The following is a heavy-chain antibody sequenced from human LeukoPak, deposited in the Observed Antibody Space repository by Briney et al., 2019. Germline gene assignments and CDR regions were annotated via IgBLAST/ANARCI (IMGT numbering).Heavy chain of an antibody. CDR3: ARDGKVDAFDI. D-gene: IGHD1-14*01. V-gene: IGHV3-21*01. Sequence: GGSLRLSCAASGFTFSSYSMNWVRQAPGKGLEWVSSISSSSYIYYADSVKGRFTISRDNAKNSLYLQMNSLRAEDTAVYYCARDGKVDAFDIWGQGTMVTVSS. J-gene: IGHJ3*02. CDR1: GFTFSSYS. CDR2: ISSSSYI.